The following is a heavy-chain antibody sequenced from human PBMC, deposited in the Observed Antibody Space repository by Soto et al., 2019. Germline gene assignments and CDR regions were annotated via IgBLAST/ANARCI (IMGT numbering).Heavy chain of an antibody. J-gene: IGHJ4*02. CDR1: GYTFSNFW. Sequence: GESLKISCQCSGYTFSNFWIAWVRQLPGKGLEYMGIIYPGDSETRYSPSFHGKVTISADTSTSTVYMELSSLTSEDTAVYYCARAGSVDDNNFDYWGQGTLVTVSS. CDR2: IYPGDSET. V-gene: IGHV5-51*01. D-gene: IGHD1-26*01. CDR3: ARAGSVDDNNFDY.